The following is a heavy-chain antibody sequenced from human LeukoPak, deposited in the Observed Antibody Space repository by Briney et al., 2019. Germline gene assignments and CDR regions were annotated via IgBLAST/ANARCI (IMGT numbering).Heavy chain of an antibody. V-gene: IGHV4-59*08. CDR3: ARPGKAGVDY. D-gene: IGHD6-13*01. CDR1: GGSISSYY. J-gene: IGHJ4*02. CDR2: IYYSGST. Sequence: SETLSLTCTVSGGSISSYYWSWIRQPPGKGLEWIGYIYYSGSTNYNPSLKSRVTISVDTSKNQFSLKLSSVTAADTAVYYCARPGKAGVDYWGQGTLVTVSS.